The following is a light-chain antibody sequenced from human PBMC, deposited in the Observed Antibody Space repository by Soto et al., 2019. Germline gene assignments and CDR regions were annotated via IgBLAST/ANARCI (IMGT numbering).Light chain of an antibody. CDR2: GAS. CDR3: QQYGSSPPLT. J-gene: IGKJ4*01. CDR1: QSVSSS. Sequence: EIVLMQSPGTLSVSPGDRATLSCRASQSVSSSLAWYQQKPGQAPRLLIYGASSRATGIPARFSGRGSGTDFTLTISRLEPEDFAVYYCQQYGSSPPLTFGGGTKVDIK. V-gene: IGKV3-20*01.